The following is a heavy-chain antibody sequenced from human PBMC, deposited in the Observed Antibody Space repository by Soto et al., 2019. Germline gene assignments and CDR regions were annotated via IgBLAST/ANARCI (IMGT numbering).Heavy chain of an antibody. CDR3: ARHSLAIRKNNWFDP. J-gene: IGHJ5*02. CDR1: VDSIISSDFY. Sequence: SETLSLTCTVSVDSIISSDFYWGWVRQPPGKGLEWIGSIFYLGSSYYNPSLKSRVTMSVDTSKNQFSLRLRSVTAADTALYFCARHSLAIRKNNWFDPWGQGNLVTVSS. V-gene: IGHV4-39*01. D-gene: IGHD3-3*02. CDR2: IFYLGSS.